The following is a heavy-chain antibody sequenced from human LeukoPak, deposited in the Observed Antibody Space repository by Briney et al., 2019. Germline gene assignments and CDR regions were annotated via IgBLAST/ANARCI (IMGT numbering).Heavy chain of an antibody. CDR3: AKGLTGYSNYGMDV. V-gene: IGHV3-23*01. CDR2: ISGSGGST. CDR1: GFTFSSYA. J-gene: IGHJ6*02. Sequence: PGGSLRLSCAASGFTFSSYAMSWVRQAPGKGLEWVSAISGSGGSTYCADSVKGRFTISRDNSKNTLYLQMKSLRVEHTARYYCAKGLTGYSNYGMDVWGQGTTVTVSS. D-gene: IGHD3-9*01.